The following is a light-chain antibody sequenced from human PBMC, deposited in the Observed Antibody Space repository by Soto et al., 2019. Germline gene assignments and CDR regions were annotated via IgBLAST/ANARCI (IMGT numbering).Light chain of an antibody. V-gene: IGKV1-5*03. Sequence: DIQMTQSPSTLPASVGDRVTITCRASQNVENYLAWYQQKPGKAPKLLIYKASGLESGVPSRFSGSGSGTDFTLTISGLQPDDFATYYCQQYTSYYTFGQGTRLEIK. CDR1: QNVENY. J-gene: IGKJ5*01. CDR3: QQYTSYYT. CDR2: KAS.